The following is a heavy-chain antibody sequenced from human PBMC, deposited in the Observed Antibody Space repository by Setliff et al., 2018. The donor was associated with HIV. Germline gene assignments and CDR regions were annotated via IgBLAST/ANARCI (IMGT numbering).Heavy chain of an antibody. D-gene: IGHD2-2*01. V-gene: IGHV5-51*01. CDR2: IYPSDSKT. CDR1: GYVFANYW. J-gene: IGHJ3*02. CDR3: ATALYCSSTSCYIAFEI. Sequence: PGESLKISCKGSGYVFANYWIGWVRQMPGTGLEWMGSIYPSDSKTIYGPSFQGQVTISVDTSTTTAYLQLSSLKASDTAVYYCATALYCSSTSCYIAFEIWGQGTMVTVSS.